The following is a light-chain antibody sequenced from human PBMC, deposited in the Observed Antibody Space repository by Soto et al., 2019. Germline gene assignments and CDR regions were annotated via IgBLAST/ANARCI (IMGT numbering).Light chain of an antibody. CDR3: LQALQTPLT. CDR1: QSLLHSNGYNY. J-gene: IGKJ5*01. CDR2: LGS. V-gene: IGKV2-28*01. Sequence: DIVMTQSPLSLPVTPGEPASISCRSSQSLLHSNGYNYLDWYLQKPGQSPQLLIYLGSNRASGVPEWFSGSGSCTVFTMKISRVEAEDVGVYYCLQALQTPLTFGQGTRLEIK.